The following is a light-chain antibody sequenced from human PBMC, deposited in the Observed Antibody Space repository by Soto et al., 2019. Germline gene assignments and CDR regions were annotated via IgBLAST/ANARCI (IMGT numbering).Light chain of an antibody. V-gene: IGKV3-20*01. Sequence: EVVLTQSPVTLSLSPGERATLSYRASQSVSSPYLAWYQQKPGQPPRLLIYGASSRATDIPDRFIGSGSGTEFTLTIARLAPEDFAMYYCQQYESSPFTFGPGTKVDI. CDR2: GAS. J-gene: IGKJ3*01. CDR1: QSVSSPY. CDR3: QQYESSPFT.